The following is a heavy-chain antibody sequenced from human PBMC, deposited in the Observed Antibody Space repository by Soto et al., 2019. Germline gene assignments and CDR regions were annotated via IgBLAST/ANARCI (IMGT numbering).Heavy chain of an antibody. V-gene: IGHV6-1*01. CDR1: GDSVSSNSAA. J-gene: IGHJ6*02. Sequence: SQTLSLTCAISGDSVSSNSAAWNWTRQSPSRGLEWLGRTYYRSKWYNDYAVSVKSRITINPDTSKNQFSLRRNSVTPEDTAVYYCARGFVRARRFLELLPPDYDGREVWGQGTTVTVSS. D-gene: IGHD3-3*01. CDR3: ARGFVRARRFLELLPPDYDGREV. CDR2: TYYRSKWYN.